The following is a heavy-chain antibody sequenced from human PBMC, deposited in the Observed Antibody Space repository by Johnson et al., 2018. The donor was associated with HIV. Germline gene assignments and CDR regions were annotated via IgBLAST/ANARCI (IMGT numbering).Heavy chain of an antibody. Sequence: VQLVESGGGLVQPGGSLRLSCAASGFSVSSNYMTWVRQGPGKGLEWVSVINSGGSTYYADSVKGGFTISRDNSKNTLYLQMNSLRAEDTAVYYCARACRDGYTCDAFDIWGQGTMVTVSS. J-gene: IGHJ3*02. V-gene: IGHV3-66*01. CDR1: GFSVSSNY. CDR2: INSGGST. D-gene: IGHD5-24*01. CDR3: ARACRDGYTCDAFDI.